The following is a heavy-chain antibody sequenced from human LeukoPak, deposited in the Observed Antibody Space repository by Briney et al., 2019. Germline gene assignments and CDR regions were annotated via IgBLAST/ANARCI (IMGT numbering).Heavy chain of an antibody. J-gene: IGHJ6*02. CDR1: GFTFSSYG. Sequence: GRSLRLSCAASGFTFSSYGMHWVRQAPGKGLEWVAVIWYDGSNKYYADPVKGRFTISRDNSKNTLYLQMNSLRAEDTAVYYCAREPPVTTDPGDYYYGMDVWGQGTTVTVSS. CDR2: IWYDGSNK. D-gene: IGHD4-17*01. V-gene: IGHV3-33*01. CDR3: AREPPVTTDPGDYYYGMDV.